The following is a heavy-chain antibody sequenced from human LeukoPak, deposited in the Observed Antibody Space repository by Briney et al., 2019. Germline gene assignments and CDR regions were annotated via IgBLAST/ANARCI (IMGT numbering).Heavy chain of an antibody. D-gene: IGHD2-15*01. J-gene: IGHJ6*03. CDR1: VFTFSSYA. V-gene: IGHV3-23*01. CDR3: ATPEGPARSYYYYMDV. CDR2: ISGSGGST. Sequence: GRSLRLSCAASVFTFSSYAMSWVRQAPGKGLEWVSAISGSGGSTYYADSVKGRFTISRDNSKNTLYLQMNSLRAEDTAVYYCATPEGPARSYYYYMDVWGKGTTVTVSS.